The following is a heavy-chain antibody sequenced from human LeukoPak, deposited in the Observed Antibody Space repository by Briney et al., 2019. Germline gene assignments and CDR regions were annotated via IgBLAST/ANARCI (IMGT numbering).Heavy chain of an antibody. Sequence: SETLSLTCTVSGGSISSYYWSWIRQPPGKGLEWIGYIYYSGSTNYNPSLKSRVTISVDTSKNQFSLKLSSVTAADTAVYYCARSPMVRGPLRGYRGYYYYMDVWGKGTTVTISS. V-gene: IGHV4-59*01. CDR3: ARSPMVRGPLRGYRGYYYYMDV. D-gene: IGHD3-10*01. J-gene: IGHJ6*03. CDR2: IYYSGST. CDR1: GGSISSYY.